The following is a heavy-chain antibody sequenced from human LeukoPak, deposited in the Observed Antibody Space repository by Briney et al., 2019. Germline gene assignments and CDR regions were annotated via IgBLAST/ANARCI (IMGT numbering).Heavy chain of an antibody. CDR1: GYTFTSYA. CDR2: INTNTGNP. D-gene: IGHD1-1*01. J-gene: IGHJ4*02. CDR3: ARDLAPLRTRYFDY. V-gene: IGHV7-4-1*02. Sequence: GASVKVSCKASGYTFTSYAMNWVRQAPGQGLEWMRWINTNTGNPTYAQGFTGRFVFSLDTSVSTAYLQISSLKAEDTAVYYCARDLAPLRTRYFDYWGQGTLVTVSS.